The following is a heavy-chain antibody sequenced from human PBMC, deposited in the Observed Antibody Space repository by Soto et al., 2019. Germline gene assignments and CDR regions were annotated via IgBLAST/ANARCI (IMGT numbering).Heavy chain of an antibody. CDR1: GGTFSSYT. D-gene: IGHD2-15*01. CDR2: IIPILGIA. CDR3: ASSADYCSGGSCYSPRLQH. V-gene: IGHV1-69*02. Sequence: SVKVSCKASGGTFSSYTISWVRQAPGQGLEWMGRIIPILGIANYAQKFQGRVTITADKSTSTAYMELSSLRSEDTAVYYCASSADYCSGGSCYSPRLQHWGKGTLVTVSS. J-gene: IGHJ1*01.